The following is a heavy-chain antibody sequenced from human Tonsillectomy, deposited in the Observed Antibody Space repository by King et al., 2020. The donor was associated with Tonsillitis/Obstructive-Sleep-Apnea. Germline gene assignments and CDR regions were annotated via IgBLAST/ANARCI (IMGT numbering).Heavy chain of an antibody. Sequence: QLQESGPGLVKPSQTLSLTCSVSGGSISSGGYYWSWIRQHSGKGLEWIGYIYYSGYSYYNPSLKSRLSISADTSKNQFSLILSSVTAAATAVSYCARCLYGDYAKPWSFDLWGRGTLVTVSS. CDR3: ARCLYGDYAKPWSFDL. CDR2: IYYSGYS. V-gene: IGHV4-31*03. J-gene: IGHJ2*01. CDR1: GGSISSGGYY. D-gene: IGHD4-17*01.